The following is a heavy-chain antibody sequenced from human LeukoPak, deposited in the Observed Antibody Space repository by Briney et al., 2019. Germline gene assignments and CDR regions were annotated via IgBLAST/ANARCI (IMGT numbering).Heavy chain of an antibody. Sequence: GGSLRLSCAASGFTFDDYAMHWVRQAPGKGLEWVSGISWNSGSIGYADSVKGRFTISRDNAKISLYLQMNSLRAEDTALYYCAKDYSYYYDSSGYNWGQGTLVTVSS. D-gene: IGHD3-22*01. J-gene: IGHJ4*02. CDR3: AKDYSYYYDSSGYN. CDR2: ISWNSGSI. V-gene: IGHV3-9*01. CDR1: GFTFDDYA.